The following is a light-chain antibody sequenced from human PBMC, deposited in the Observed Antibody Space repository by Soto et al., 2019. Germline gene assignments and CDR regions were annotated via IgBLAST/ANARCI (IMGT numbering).Light chain of an antibody. CDR1: QSVSSY. Sequence: EIVLTQSPATLSLSAGERATLSCRASQSVSSYLAWYQQKPGQAPRLLIYGASTRATGIPARFSGSGSGTEFTLTINSLQSEDFAVYYCQQYNNWPPITFGQGTRLEI. CDR2: GAS. CDR3: QQYNNWPPIT. V-gene: IGKV3-15*01. J-gene: IGKJ5*01.